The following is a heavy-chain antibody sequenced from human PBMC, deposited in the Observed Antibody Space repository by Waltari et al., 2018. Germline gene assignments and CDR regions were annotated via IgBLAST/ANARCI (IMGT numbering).Heavy chain of an antibody. V-gene: IGHV4-34*01. J-gene: IGHJ4*02. D-gene: IGHD2-15*01. Sequence: QVQLQQWGAGLLKPSETLSLTCAVYGGSFSGYYWSWIRQPPGKGLEWIGEINHSGSTNYNPSLKSRVTISVDTSKNQFSLKLSSVTAADTAVYYCARDHQGYCSGGSCYCFDYWGQGTLVTVSS. CDR2: INHSGST. CDR3: ARDHQGYCSGGSCYCFDY. CDR1: GGSFSGYY.